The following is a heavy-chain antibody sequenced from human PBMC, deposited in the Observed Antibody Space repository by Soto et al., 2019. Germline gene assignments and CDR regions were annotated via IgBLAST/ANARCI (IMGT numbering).Heavy chain of an antibody. CDR1: GGSIISYY. CDR3: ATGTTGTTGYYYYMDV. J-gene: IGHJ6*03. Sequence: SETLSLTCTVSGGSIISYYWSWIRQPPGKGLEWIGYIYYSGSTNYNPSLKSRVTISVDTSKNQFSLKLSSVTAADTAVYYCATGTTGTTGYYYYMDVWGKGTTVTVS. D-gene: IGHD1-1*01. CDR2: IYYSGST. V-gene: IGHV4-59*01.